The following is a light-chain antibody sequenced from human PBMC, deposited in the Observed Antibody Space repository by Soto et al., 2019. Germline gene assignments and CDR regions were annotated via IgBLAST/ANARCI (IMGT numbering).Light chain of an antibody. V-gene: IGLV6-57*04. CDR3: QSYVRNNLVV. CDR2: EDN. Sequence: NFMLTQPHSVSGSPGKAVTISCTRSSGSIASNYVQWYQQRPGSAPTTVIYEDNERPSGVPARFFGSIDSCSNSASLTISGLKTEDEADYYCQSYVRNNLVVFGGGTKVTVL. CDR1: SGSIASNY. J-gene: IGLJ2*01.